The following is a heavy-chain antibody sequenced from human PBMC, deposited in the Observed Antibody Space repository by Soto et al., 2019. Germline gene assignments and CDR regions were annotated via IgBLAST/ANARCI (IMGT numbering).Heavy chain of an antibody. CDR3: TRPYGSNHYYMDV. CDR2: INSDGSST. D-gene: IGHD6-13*01. Sequence: EVQLVESGGGLVQPGGSLRLSCAASGFTFSSYWMHWVRQAPGKGLVWVSRINSDGSSTSYADSVKGRFTISRDNAKNTLYLQMNSLRAEDTAVYYCTRPYGSNHYYMDVWGKGTTVTVSS. J-gene: IGHJ6*03. CDR1: GFTFSSYW. V-gene: IGHV3-74*01.